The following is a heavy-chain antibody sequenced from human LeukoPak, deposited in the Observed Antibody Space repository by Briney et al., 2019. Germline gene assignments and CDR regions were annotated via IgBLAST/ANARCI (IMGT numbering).Heavy chain of an antibody. CDR1: GYTFTSYD. CDR3: ARDPYYGSGRYRYGMDV. V-gene: IGHV1-8*01. CDR2: MNPNSGNT. D-gene: IGHD3-10*01. Sequence: ASVKVSCKASGYTFTSYDINWVRQATGRGLEWMGWMNPNSGNTGYAQKFQGRVTLTRNTSISTAYMELSSLRSEDTAVYYCARDPYYGSGRYRYGMDVWGKGTTVTISS. J-gene: IGHJ6*04.